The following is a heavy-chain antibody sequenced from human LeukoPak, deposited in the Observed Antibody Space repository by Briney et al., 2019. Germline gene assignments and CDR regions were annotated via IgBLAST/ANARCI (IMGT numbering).Heavy chain of an antibody. CDR2: INPNSGGT. CDR1: GYTFTGYY. J-gene: IGHJ4*02. Sequence: ASVKVSCKASGYTFTGYYMHWVRQAPGQGLEWMGWINPNSGGTNYAQKFQGRVTMTRDTSISTAYMELSRLRSDDTAVYYCARGGERWLQLEEFFLGYPYYFDYWGQGTLVTVSS. V-gene: IGHV1-2*02. D-gene: IGHD4-4*01. CDR3: ARGGERWLQLEEFFLGYPYYFDY.